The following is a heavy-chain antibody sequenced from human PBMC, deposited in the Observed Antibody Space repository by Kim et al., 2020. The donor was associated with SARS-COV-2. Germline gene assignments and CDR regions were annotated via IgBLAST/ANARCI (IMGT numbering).Heavy chain of an antibody. Sequence: GGSLRLSCIASGLTFNNAWMSWVRQAPGKGLEWVGRIKTKPEGGTTDYAAPVKGRFIVSRDDSKDILYLQMSNLKTEDTAVYYCVVDKYLCDDSQFNDWGQGALVTVYS. CDR1: GLTFNNAW. V-gene: IGHV3-15*01. J-gene: IGHJ4*02. CDR2: IKTKPEGGTT. D-gene: IGHD3-22*01. CDR3: VVDKYLCDDSQFND.